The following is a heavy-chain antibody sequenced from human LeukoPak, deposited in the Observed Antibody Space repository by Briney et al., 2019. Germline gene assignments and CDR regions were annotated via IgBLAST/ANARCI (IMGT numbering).Heavy chain of an antibody. CDR3: ASEYCSSTSCSPEGDDY. J-gene: IGHJ4*02. CDR2: ISWNSGSI. Sequence: PGMSLRLSCAASGFTFDDYAMHWVRQAPGKGLEWVSGISWNSGSIGYADSVKGRFTISRDNAKNSLYLQMNSLRAEDTAVYYCASEYCSSTSCSPEGDDYWGQGTLVTVSS. CDR1: GFTFDDYA. V-gene: IGHV3-9*01. D-gene: IGHD2-2*01.